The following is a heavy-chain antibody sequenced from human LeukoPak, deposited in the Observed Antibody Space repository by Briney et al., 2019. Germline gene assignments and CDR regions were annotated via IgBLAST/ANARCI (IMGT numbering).Heavy chain of an antibody. J-gene: IGHJ6*02. CDR1: GFTFSSYG. Sequence: SGGSLRLSCAASGFTFSSYGMHWVRQAPGKGLEWVAVISYDGSNKYYADSVKGRFTISRDNSKNTLFLQMNSLRAEDTAVYYCARDQTLLYYYYYGMDVWGQGTTVTVSS. D-gene: IGHD2-15*01. CDR3: ARDQTLLYYYYYGMDV. CDR2: ISYDGSNK. V-gene: IGHV3-30*03.